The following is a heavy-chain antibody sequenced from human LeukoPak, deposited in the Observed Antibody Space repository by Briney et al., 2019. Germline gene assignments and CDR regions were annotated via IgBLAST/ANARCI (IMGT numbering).Heavy chain of an antibody. D-gene: IGHD6-19*01. CDR3: AKGLIAVADTGGFDI. CDR1: GFTFSSYG. CDR2: IRYDGSNK. V-gene: IGHV3-30*02. Sequence: GGSLRLSCAASGFTFSSYGMHWVRQAPGKGLDWVAFIRYDGSNKYYADSVKGRFTISRDNSKNTLYLQMNSLRAEDTAVYYCAKGLIAVADTGGFDIWGQGTMVTVSS. J-gene: IGHJ3*02.